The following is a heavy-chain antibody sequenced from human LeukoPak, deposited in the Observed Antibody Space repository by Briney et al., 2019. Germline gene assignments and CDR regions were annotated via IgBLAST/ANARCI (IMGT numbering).Heavy chain of an antibody. D-gene: IGHD2-15*01. CDR2: IYYSGST. Sequence: SETLSLTCTVSGGSISSYYWSWIRQPPGKGLEWIGYIYYSGSTNYTPSLKSRVTISVDTSKNQFSLKLSSVTAADTAVYYCARATRYCSGGSCYSSAFDIWGQGTMVTVSS. CDR3: ARATRYCSGGSCYSSAFDI. CDR1: GGSISSYY. V-gene: IGHV4-59*01. J-gene: IGHJ3*02.